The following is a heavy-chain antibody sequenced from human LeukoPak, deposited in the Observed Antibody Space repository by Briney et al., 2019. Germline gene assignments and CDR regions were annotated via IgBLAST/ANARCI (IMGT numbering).Heavy chain of an antibody. CDR3: ARGPGGGWYGALDY. D-gene: IGHD6-19*01. J-gene: IGHJ4*02. CDR2: VSYDGGQK. CDR1: GFSFSSHA. Sequence: PGGSLRLSCAGSGFSFSSHALHWVRQAPGKGLEWVAVVSYDGGQKYTADSVKGRFTVSRDNDRNILYLEMNSLRTGDTAVYYCARGPGGGWYGALDYWGQGTLVTVSS. V-gene: IGHV3-30*04.